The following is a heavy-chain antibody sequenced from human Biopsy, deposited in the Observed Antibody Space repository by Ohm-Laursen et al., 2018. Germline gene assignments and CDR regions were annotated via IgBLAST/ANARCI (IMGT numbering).Heavy chain of an antibody. V-gene: IGHV3-23*01. Sequence: GSLRLSCAASGFTFSDHNMHWVRQAPGKGLEWASAIGGSGGGTYYADSVKGRFTISRDDSKNTVYLQMNSLRVEDRAVYYCARPMSRVVAYGMDVWGQGTTVTVSS. D-gene: IGHD2-15*01. CDR1: GFTFSDHN. CDR3: ARPMSRVVAYGMDV. CDR2: IGGSGGGT. J-gene: IGHJ6*02.